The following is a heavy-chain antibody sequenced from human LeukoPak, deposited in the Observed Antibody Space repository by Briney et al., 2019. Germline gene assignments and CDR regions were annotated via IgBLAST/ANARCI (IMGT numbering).Heavy chain of an antibody. CDR2: ISGSGGST. V-gene: IGHV3-23*01. D-gene: IGHD3-9*01. CDR3: AKMAYDILTGYFSRASMDV. Sequence: GGSLRLSCAASGFTFSSYGMRWVRQVPGKGLEWVSGISGSGGSTYYADSVKGRLTISRDNSKNTLYLQVDSLRAEDTAVYYCAKMAYDILTGYFSRASMDVWGQGTTVTVSS. CDR1: GFTFSSYG. J-gene: IGHJ6*02.